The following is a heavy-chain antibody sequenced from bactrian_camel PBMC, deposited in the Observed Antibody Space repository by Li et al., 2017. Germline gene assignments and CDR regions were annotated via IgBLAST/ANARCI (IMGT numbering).Heavy chain of an antibody. Sequence: HVQLVESGGGSVQAGGSLRLSCVASGYTVNVNCMGWFRQAPGKEREGVARIATGSGNTYYADSVKGRFTISQDNAKTTLYLEMTDLVPEDTGMYFCAATSYGLILSCSAALADFGYWGQGTQVTVS. CDR2: IATGSGNT. D-gene: IGHD3*01. V-gene: IGHV3S54*01. J-gene: IGHJ6*01. CDR1: GYTVNVNC. CDR3: AATSYGLILSCSAALADFGY.